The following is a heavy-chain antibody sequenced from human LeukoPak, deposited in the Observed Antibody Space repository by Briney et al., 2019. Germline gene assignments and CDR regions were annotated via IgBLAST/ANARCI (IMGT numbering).Heavy chain of an antibody. V-gene: IGHV4-39*01. CDR3: VRGVVAAAYYYYYMDV. Sequence: SETLSLTCTVSGGSISSSYYWGWIRQPPGKGLEWIGSIYYSGSTYYNPSLKSRVTISVDTSKNQFSLKLSSVTAADTAVYYCVRGVVAAAYYYYYMDVWGKGTTVTVSS. J-gene: IGHJ6*03. CDR2: IYYSGST. D-gene: IGHD2-15*01. CDR1: GGSISSSYY.